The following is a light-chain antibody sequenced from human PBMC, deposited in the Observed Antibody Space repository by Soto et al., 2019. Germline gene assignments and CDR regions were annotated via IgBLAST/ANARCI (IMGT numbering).Light chain of an antibody. CDR3: SSYTGTGTLPYV. V-gene: IGLV2-14*03. CDR2: DVK. Sequence: QSALTQPASVSGSPGQSITISCTGTSSDIGAYDYVYWYQHHPGKAPKLMISDVKNRPSGVSNRFSGSKSGNTASLTISGLQGEDEADYYCSSYTGTGTLPYVFGTGTKVTVL. J-gene: IGLJ1*01. CDR1: SSDIGAYDY.